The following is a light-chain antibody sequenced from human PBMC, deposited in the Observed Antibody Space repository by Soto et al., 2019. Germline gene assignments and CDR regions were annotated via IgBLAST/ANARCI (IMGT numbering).Light chain of an antibody. CDR1: SSNIGAGYD. CDR3: QSYDRSLSASL. V-gene: IGLV1-40*01. J-gene: IGLJ3*02. CDR2: DNT. Sequence: QSVLTQPPSVSGAPGQRVTISCTGSSSNIGAGYDVHWYQQRPGTAPKLLIFDNTNRPAGVPDRISGSKSGTSASLSITGLQAEDEADYYCQSYDRSLSASLFGGGTKVTVL.